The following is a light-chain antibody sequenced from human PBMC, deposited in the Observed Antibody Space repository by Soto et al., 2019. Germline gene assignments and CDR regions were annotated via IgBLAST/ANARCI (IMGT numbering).Light chain of an antibody. CDR1: QDIRNY. CDR2: AAS. J-gene: IGKJ1*01. Sequence: DIQMTQSPSSLSVSVGDRVTITCRASQDIRNYLAWYQQKPGKVPKLLIYAASTLQSGVPSRFSGSGSGTDFTLTINSLQPEDSATYYCQHYNSYSEALGQGIKVGIK. V-gene: IGKV1-27*01. CDR3: QHYNSYSEA.